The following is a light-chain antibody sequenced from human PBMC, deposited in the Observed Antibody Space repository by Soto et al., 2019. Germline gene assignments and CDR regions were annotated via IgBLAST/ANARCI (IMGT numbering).Light chain of an antibody. V-gene: IGKV3D-15*01. CDR3: QQHGQWPIN. CDR1: QSVNSN. J-gene: IGKJ5*01. CDR2: GIS. Sequence: EIVMTHSPATLSVSPWERATLSCRASQSVNSNYLSWYQQKPGQAPRLLIYGISKRATDIPDRFSGSGSGTEFTLTISSLQPEDFATYYCQQHGQWPINFGQGTRLEIK.